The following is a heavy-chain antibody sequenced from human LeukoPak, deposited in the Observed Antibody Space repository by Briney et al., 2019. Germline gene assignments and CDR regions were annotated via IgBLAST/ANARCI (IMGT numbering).Heavy chain of an antibody. V-gene: IGHV3-9*03. Sequence: GGSLRLSCVASGFTFDDYAMHWVRQAPGKGQEWVSGISWNSGSRGYADSVKGRFTISRGNAKTSLYLQMNSLRAEDMALYYCAKGPDYDILTPIDYWGQGTLVTVSS. J-gene: IGHJ4*02. CDR1: GFTFDDYA. CDR3: AKGPDYDILTPIDY. CDR2: ISWNSGSR. D-gene: IGHD3-9*01.